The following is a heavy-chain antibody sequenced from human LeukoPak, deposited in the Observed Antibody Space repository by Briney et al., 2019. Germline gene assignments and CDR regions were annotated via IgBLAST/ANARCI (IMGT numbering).Heavy chain of an antibody. Sequence: GGSLRLSCAASGFIFSHYGMHWVRQAPGKGLEWVAVIWSDATNRFYAGSVKGRFTISRDNSQNTLFLQMNSLRAEDTAMYYCTRDAQRGFDYSNSLEYWGHGTLVTVSS. J-gene: IGHJ4*01. CDR3: TRDAQRGFDYSNSLEY. CDR2: IWSDATNR. D-gene: IGHD4-11*01. V-gene: IGHV3-33*01. CDR1: GFIFSHYG.